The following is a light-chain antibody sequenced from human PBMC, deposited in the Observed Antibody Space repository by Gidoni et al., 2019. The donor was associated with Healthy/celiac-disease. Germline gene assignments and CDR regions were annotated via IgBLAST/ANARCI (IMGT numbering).Light chain of an antibody. CDR3: NSRDSSGNLVV. Sequence: SSELTQDPAVSVALGHTVRITCQGDSLRSYYASWYQQKPGQAPVLVIYGKHNRPSGIPDRFSGSSSGNTASVTITGAQAEDEADYYCNSRDSSGNLVVFGGGTKLTVL. CDR1: SLRSYY. J-gene: IGLJ2*01. V-gene: IGLV3-19*01. CDR2: GKH.